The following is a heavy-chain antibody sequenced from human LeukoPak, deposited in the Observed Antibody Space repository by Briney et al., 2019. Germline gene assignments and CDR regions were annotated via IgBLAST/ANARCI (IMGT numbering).Heavy chain of an antibody. D-gene: IGHD3-3*01. V-gene: IGHV3-74*03. CDR3: ATGGGWVPSFGVVTHIDV. J-gene: IGHJ6*03. Sequence: GGSLRLSCAASGFTFSGYWMHWVRQGPEKGLELVSRIDNDGHGILYADSVKVRFTTYRDNAKNTLYLQMNSLRFEDTAVYYCATGGGWVPSFGVVTHIDVWGKGTTVTVSS. CDR1: GFTFSGYW. CDR2: IDNDGHGI.